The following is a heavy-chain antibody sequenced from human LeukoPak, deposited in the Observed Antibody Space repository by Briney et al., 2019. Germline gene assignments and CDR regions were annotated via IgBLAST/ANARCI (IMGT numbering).Heavy chain of an antibody. Sequence: GASVKVSCKASGYTFTSYGISWVRQAPGQGLEWMGWISAYNGNTNYAQKLQGRVTMTTDTSTSTAYMELRSLRSDDTAVYYCARDSPYGGNYDVGYWGQGTLVTVSS. J-gene: IGHJ4*02. CDR1: GYTFTSYG. V-gene: IGHV1-18*01. CDR3: ARDSPYGGNYDVGY. D-gene: IGHD4-23*01. CDR2: ISAYNGNT.